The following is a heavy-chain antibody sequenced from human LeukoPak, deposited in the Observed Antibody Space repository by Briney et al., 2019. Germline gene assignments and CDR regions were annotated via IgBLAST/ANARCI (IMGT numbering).Heavy chain of an antibody. CDR1: GGSISSSGYY. V-gene: IGHV4-39*01. Sequence: SETLSLTCTVSGGSISSSGYYWGWIRQPPGKGLEWIGSIYYSGSTYYNPSLKSRVTISVDTSKNQFSLKLSSVTAADTAVYYCATPYGSGYSPPDYWGQGTLVTVSS. J-gene: IGHJ4*02. CDR2: IYYSGST. D-gene: IGHD3-22*01. CDR3: ATPYGSGYSPPDY.